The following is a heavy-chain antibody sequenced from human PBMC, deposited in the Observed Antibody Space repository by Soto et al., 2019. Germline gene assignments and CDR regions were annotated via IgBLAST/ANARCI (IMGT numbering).Heavy chain of an antibody. Sequence: ASVKVSCKASGYTFTSYDINWVRQATGQGLEWMGWMNPNSGNTGYAQKFQGRVTMTRNTSISTAYMELSSLRSEDTAVYYCARGLVSKQIRRGSQKRSGYYRWFDPWGQGTLVTVSS. V-gene: IGHV1-8*01. J-gene: IGHJ5*02. CDR1: GYTFTSYD. D-gene: IGHD3-3*01. CDR3: ARGLVSKQIRRGSQKRSGYYRWFDP. CDR2: MNPNSGNT.